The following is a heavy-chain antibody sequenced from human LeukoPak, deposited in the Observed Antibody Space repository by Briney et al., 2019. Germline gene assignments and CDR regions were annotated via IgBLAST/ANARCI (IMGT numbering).Heavy chain of an antibody. V-gene: IGHV4-30-4*01. D-gene: IGHD3-9*01. CDR3: ARVGARYFDWPEAAYFDY. Sequence: SQTLSLTCTVSGGSISSGDYYWSWIRQPPGKGLEWIGYIYYSGSTYYNPSLKSRVTISVDTSKNQFSLKLSSVTAADTAVYYCARVGARYFDWPEAAYFDYWGQGTLVTVSS. J-gene: IGHJ4*02. CDR1: GGSISSGDYY. CDR2: IYYSGST.